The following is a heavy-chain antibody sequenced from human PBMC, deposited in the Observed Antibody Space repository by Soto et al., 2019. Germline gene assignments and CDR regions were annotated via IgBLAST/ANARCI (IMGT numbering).Heavy chain of an antibody. D-gene: IGHD1-26*01. CDR2: VYYTGST. CDR1: GGSISSYY. V-gene: IGHV4-59*01. Sequence: SETLSLTCTVSGGSISSYYWSWIRQSPGMGLEMIGYVYYTGSTIYNPSLKSRLTISVDTSNNQFSLKLTSVTAADTAVYYCARMPYTGSNPPFDYWGRGILVTVSS. J-gene: IGHJ4*02. CDR3: ARMPYTGSNPPFDY.